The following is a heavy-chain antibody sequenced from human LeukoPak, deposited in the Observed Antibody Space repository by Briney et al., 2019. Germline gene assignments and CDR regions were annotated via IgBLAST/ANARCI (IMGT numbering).Heavy chain of an antibody. D-gene: IGHD2-2*01. V-gene: IGHV3-11*04. Sequence: GGSLRLSCAASGFTFSDYYMSWIRQAPGKGLEWVSYISSSGSTIYYADSVKGRFTISRDNAKNSLYLQMNSLRAEDTAVYYCARNIVVVPAAPCFDYWGQGTLVTVSS. J-gene: IGHJ4*02. CDR1: GFTFSDYY. CDR3: ARNIVVVPAAPCFDY. CDR2: ISSSGSTI.